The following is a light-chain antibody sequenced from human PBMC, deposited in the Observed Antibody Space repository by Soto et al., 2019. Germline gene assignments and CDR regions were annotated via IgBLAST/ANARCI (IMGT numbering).Light chain of an antibody. Sequence: DIQMTQSPSSLSASVGDRVTITCRASQGISNYLAWYQQKPGKVPKLLIYAASNLQSGVPSRFSGSGSGTDFTLTISSLQSEDVATYYCQKYNSGLRWTFGQGTKVEIK. CDR2: AAS. V-gene: IGKV1-27*01. CDR3: QKYNSGLRWT. J-gene: IGKJ1*01. CDR1: QGISNY.